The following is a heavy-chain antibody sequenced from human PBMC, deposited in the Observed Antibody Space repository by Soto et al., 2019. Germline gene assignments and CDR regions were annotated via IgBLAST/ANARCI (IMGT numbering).Heavy chain of an antibody. CDR2: ISGSGGST. J-gene: IGHJ6*02. CDR1: GFTFSSYA. D-gene: IGHD4-17*01. Sequence: GGSLRLSCAASGFTFSSYAMSWVRQAPGKGLEWVSAISGSGGSTYYADSVKGRFTISRDNSKNTLYLQMNSLRAEDTAVYYCAKDSDYGGTYYYGMDVSSQGTTVTVSS. V-gene: IGHV3-23*01. CDR3: AKDSDYGGTYYYGMDV.